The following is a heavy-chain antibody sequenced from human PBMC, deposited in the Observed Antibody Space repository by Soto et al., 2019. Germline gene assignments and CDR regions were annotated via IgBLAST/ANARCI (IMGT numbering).Heavy chain of an antibody. CDR2: ISGDGINT. D-gene: IGHD1-1*01. CDR1: GFNFGFFG. V-gene: IGHV3-30*03. CDR3: ARGNWSFDFDS. J-gene: IGHJ4*02. Sequence: QIQLVESGGDVVQPGKSLRLSCAASGFNFGFFGMHWVRQAPGKGLEWVAFISGDGINTQYADSVRGRFTISRDYSRKTMYLKLDSLRDEDTALYYCARGNWSFDFDSWGLGTMVTVSS.